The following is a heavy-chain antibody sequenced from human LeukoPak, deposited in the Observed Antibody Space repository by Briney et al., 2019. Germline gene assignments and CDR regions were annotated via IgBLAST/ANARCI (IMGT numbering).Heavy chain of an antibody. V-gene: IGHV4-59*01. J-gene: IGHJ2*01. CDR2: IYYSGST. CDR3: ARGYGDYVVDWYFDL. D-gene: IGHD4-17*01. CDR1: GGSISSYY. Sequence: NASETLSLTCTVSGGSISSYYWSWIRQPPGKGLEWIGYIYYSGSTNYNPSLKSRVTISVDTSKNQFSLKLSSVTAADTAVYYYARGYGDYVVDWYFDLWGRGTLVTVSS.